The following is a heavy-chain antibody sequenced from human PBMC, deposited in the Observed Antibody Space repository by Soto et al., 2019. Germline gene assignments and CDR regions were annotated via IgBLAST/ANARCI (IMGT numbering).Heavy chain of an antibody. CDR3: ATAGDSSGYLLDYEDY. D-gene: IGHD3-22*01. CDR1: GYTLTELS. CDR2: FDPEDGET. V-gene: IGHV1-24*01. Sequence: ASVKVSCKVSGYTLTELSMHWVRQAPGKGLEWMGGFDPEDGETIYAQKFQGRVTMTEDTSTDTAYMELSSLRSEDTAVYYCATAGDSSGYLLDYEDYWGQGTLVTVSS. J-gene: IGHJ4*02.